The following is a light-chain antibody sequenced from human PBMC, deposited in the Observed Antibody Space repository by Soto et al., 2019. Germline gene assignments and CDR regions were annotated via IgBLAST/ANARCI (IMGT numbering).Light chain of an antibody. CDR1: QSISSF. V-gene: IGKV1-39*01. Sequence: DIQLTQSPSSLSASVGDRVTITCRASQSISSFLTWYQQKPGKAPKLLIYAASSLQSGVPSRFSGSGSGTDFTLTISSLQPEDFATYYCQQSYSTPPFTFGQGTKLESK. CDR2: AAS. J-gene: IGKJ2*01. CDR3: QQSYSTPPFT.